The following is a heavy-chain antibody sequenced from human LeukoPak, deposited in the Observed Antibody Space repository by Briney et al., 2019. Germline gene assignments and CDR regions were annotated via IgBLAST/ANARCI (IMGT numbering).Heavy chain of an antibody. Sequence: SETLSLTCAVYGGFFSGYYWNWIRQPPGKGLEWIGEINHSGSTNYNSSLKSRVTISVDTSKNQFSLKLSSVTAADTAVYYCAGEYSSSSVAYYYYMDVWGKGTTVTVSS. J-gene: IGHJ6*03. V-gene: IGHV4-34*01. CDR1: GGFFSGYY. CDR2: INHSGST. D-gene: IGHD6-6*01. CDR3: AGEYSSSSVAYYYYMDV.